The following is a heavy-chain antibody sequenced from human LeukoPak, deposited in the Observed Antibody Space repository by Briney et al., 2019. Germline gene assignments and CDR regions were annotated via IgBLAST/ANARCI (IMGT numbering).Heavy chain of an antibody. CDR2: MNPNSGNT. J-gene: IGHJ5*02. Sequence: GASVKVSCEASGYTFTSYDINWVRQATGQGLEWTGWMNPNSGNTGYAQKFQGRVTMTRNTSISTAYMELSSLRSEDTAVYYCASRSLFEYSSSFLDPWGQGTLVTVSS. CDR1: GYTFTSYD. D-gene: IGHD6-6*01. V-gene: IGHV1-8*01. CDR3: ASRSLFEYSSSFLDP.